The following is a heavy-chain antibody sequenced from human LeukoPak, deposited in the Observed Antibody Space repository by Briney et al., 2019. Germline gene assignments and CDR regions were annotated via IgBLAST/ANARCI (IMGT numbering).Heavy chain of an antibody. Sequence: SLRLSCAASGFTFSSYAMHWVRQPPGKGLEWIGEIYHSGSTNYNPSLKSRVTISVDKSKNQFSLKLSSVTAADTAVYYCARVEMATIGGFDYWGQGTLVTVSS. CDR1: GFTFSSYA. CDR3: ARVEMATIGGFDY. J-gene: IGHJ4*02. D-gene: IGHD5-24*01. V-gene: IGHV4-4*02. CDR2: IYHSGST.